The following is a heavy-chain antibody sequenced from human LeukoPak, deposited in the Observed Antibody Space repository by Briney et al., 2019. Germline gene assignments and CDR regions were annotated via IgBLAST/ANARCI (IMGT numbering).Heavy chain of an antibody. CDR3: AYLLYCSGGSCHTNSFDY. J-gene: IGHJ4*02. D-gene: IGHD2-15*01. CDR2: IYYTGST. Sequence: SETLSLTCSVSGDSISSSSYYWDWLRQPPGKGLEWNGSIYYTGSTYYNPSLKSRVTISIDTSKNQFSLKLSSVTAADTAVYFCAYLLYCSGGSCHTNSFDYWGQGTLVTVSS. V-gene: IGHV4-39*01. CDR1: GDSISSSSYY.